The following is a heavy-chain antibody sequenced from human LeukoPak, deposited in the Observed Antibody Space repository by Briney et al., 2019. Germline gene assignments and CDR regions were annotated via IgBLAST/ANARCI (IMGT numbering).Heavy chain of an antibody. CDR3: ARMKDGQIWFGELFDYYYYGMDV. CDR2: ISSSSSYI. V-gene: IGHV3-21*01. J-gene: IGHJ6*02. Sequence: PGGSLRLSCAASGFTFSSYAMNWVRQAPGKGLEWVSSISSSSSYIYNADSVKGRFTISRDNAKNSLYLQMNSLRAEDTAVYYCARMKDGQIWFGELFDYYYYGMDVWGQGTTVTVSS. D-gene: IGHD3-10*01. CDR1: GFTFSSYA.